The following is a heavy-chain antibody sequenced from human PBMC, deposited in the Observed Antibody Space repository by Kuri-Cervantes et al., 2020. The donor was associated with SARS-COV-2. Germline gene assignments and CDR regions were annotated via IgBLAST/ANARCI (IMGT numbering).Heavy chain of an antibody. CDR3: ARIQETTIFGVVIHLYYYMDV. CDR1: GFTFTSHA. D-gene: IGHD3-3*01. Sequence: GGSLRLSCAVSGFTFTSHAMHWVRQAPGKGLEWVALISYDGSNKFYADSVKGRFTISRDNSKNTPYLQMNSLRAEDTAVYYCARIQETTIFGVVIHLYYYMDVWGKGTTVTDSS. V-gene: IGHV3-30*03. J-gene: IGHJ6*03. CDR2: ISYDGSNK.